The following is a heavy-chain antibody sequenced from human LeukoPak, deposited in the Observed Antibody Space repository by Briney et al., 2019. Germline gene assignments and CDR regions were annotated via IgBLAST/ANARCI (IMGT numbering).Heavy chain of an antibody. CDR1: GITVSSNY. CDR2: VSSGGST. CDR3: ARDTPPDY. Sequence: GGSLRLSCAAPGITVSSNYMSWVRQAPGKGLEWVSVVSSGGSTYYADSVKGRFTISRDNPKNTLYLQMNSLRAEDTAMYYCARDTPPDYWGQGTLVTVSS. V-gene: IGHV3-53*01. J-gene: IGHJ4*02.